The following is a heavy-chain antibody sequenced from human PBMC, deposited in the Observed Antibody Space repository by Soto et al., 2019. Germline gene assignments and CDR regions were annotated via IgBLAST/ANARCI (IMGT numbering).Heavy chain of an antibody. D-gene: IGHD2-15*01. CDR3: ARLGPGSATQYFGFDP. Sequence: ASVKVSCKASGYTFTSYYMHWVLQAPGQGLEWMGIINPSGGSTSYAQKFQGRVTMTRDMSTSTVYMELSSLRSEDTAVYYCARLGPGSATQYFGFDPWGQGTLVTVSS. V-gene: IGHV1-46*03. CDR2: INPSGGST. J-gene: IGHJ5*02. CDR1: GYTFTSYY.